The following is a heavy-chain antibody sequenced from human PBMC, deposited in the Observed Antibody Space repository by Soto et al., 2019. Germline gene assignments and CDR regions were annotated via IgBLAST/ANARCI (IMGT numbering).Heavy chain of an antibody. Sequence: VPLVESGGGVVQPGRSLRLSCVASGFTFSSYGMHWVRQAPGKGLEWVAIISYDGSNTYYADSVKGRFTISRDNSKNTLYLQMNSLRAEDTSVYYCAKEGGLSGSYYISSSYYFDYWGQGTLVTVSS. CDR2: ISYDGSNT. CDR1: GFTFSSYG. J-gene: IGHJ4*02. CDR3: AKEGGLSGSYYISSSYYFDY. V-gene: IGHV3-30*18. D-gene: IGHD1-26*01.